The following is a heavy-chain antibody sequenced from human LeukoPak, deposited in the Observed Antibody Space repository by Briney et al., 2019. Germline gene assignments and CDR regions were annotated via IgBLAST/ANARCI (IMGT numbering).Heavy chain of an antibody. V-gene: IGHV1-69*02. CDR3: ARVYGDYVGDAFDI. CDR1: GGTFSSYT. Sequence: GASVKVSCKASGGTFSSYTISWVRQAPGQGLEWMGRIIPILGIANYAQKFQGRVTITADKSTSTAYMELSSLRSEDTAVYYCARVYGDYVGDAFDIWGQGTMVTASS. D-gene: IGHD4-17*01. J-gene: IGHJ3*02. CDR2: IIPILGIA.